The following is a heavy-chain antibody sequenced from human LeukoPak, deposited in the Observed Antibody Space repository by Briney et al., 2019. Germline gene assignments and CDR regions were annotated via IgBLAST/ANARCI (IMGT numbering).Heavy chain of an antibody. D-gene: IGHD6-13*01. CDR1: GYAFTGYY. V-gene: IGHV1-2*02. J-gene: IGHJ4*02. CDR2: INPNSGAT. Sequence: GASVKVSCKASGYAFTGYYMHWVRQAPGQRRKWLGWINPNSGATNYAQKFQGRVTMTRDTSSSTAYMDLSRLTSDDTAVYYCARDRSYTSSYYDYWGQGTLVTVSS. CDR3: ARDRSYTSSYYDY.